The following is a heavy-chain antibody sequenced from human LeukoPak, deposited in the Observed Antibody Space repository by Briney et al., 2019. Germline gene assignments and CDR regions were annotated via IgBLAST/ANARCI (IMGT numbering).Heavy chain of an antibody. J-gene: IGHJ4*02. V-gene: IGHV4-34*01. D-gene: IGHD2-21*01. Sequence: SETLSLTCAVYGGSFSGYYWSWIRQPPGKGLEWIGEINHIGSTNYNPSLKSRVTISVDTSKNQFSLKLSSVTAADTAVYYCARGGYCGGDCYDYWGQGTLVTASS. CDR2: INHIGST. CDR3: ARGGYCGGDCYDY. CDR1: GGSFSGYY.